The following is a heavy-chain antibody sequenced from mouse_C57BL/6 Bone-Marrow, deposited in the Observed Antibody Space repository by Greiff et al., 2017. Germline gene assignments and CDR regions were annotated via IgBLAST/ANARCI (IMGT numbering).Heavy chain of an antibody. CDR1: GFTFSDYG. J-gene: IGHJ3*01. D-gene: IGHD2-1*01. CDR3: ANDLLRGFAY. V-gene: IGHV5-17*01. CDR2: ISSGSSTI. Sequence: EVKLVESGGGLVKPGGSLKLSCAASGFTFSDYGMHWVRQAPEKGLEWVAYISSGSSTIYYADTVKGRFTISRDNAKNTLFLQMTSLRSEDTAMYYCANDLLRGFAYWGQGTLVTVSA.